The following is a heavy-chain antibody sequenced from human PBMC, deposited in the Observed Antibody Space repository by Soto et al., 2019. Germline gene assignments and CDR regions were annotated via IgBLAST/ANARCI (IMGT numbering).Heavy chain of an antibody. Sequence: QVQLVQSGAEVKKPGASVKVSCKASGYTFTSYAMHWVRQAPGQRLEWMGWINAGNGNTKYSQKFQGRVTITRDTSASTAYMELSSLSSEDTAVYYCARAWYTIFGVVDYYFDYWGQGTLVTVSS. CDR3: ARAWYTIFGVVDYYFDY. D-gene: IGHD3-3*01. CDR1: GYTFTSYA. J-gene: IGHJ4*02. V-gene: IGHV1-3*01. CDR2: INAGNGNT.